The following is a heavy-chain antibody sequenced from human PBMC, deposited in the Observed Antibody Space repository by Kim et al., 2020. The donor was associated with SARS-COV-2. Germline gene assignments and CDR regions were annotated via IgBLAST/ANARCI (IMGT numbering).Heavy chain of an antibody. CDR3: ARGGQQLGWTSYYYYYGMDV. V-gene: IGHV4-34*01. CDR2: INHSGST. D-gene: IGHD6-13*01. CDR1: GGSFSGYY. J-gene: IGHJ6*02. Sequence: SETLSLTCAVYGGSFSGYYWSWIRQPPGKGLEWIGEINHSGSTNYNPSLKSRVTISVDTSKNQFSLKLSSVTAADTAVYYCARGGQQLGWTSYYYYYGMDVWGQGTTVTVSS.